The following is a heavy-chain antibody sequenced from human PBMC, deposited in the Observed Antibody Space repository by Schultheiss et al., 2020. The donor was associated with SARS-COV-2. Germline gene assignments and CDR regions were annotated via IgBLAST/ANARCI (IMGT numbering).Heavy chain of an antibody. J-gene: IGHJ6*02. CDR3: ARDGGSGTYYPEYYGMDV. CDR2: INYRGNT. CDR1: GGSINTYY. Sequence: SETLSLTCTVSGGSINTYYWSWIRQPPGKGLEWIGYINYRGNTNYNPSLKSRVTMSVETSKNQFSLRLRSVTAADTAVYYCARDGGSGTYYPEYYGMDVWGQGSTVTGSS. V-gene: IGHV4-59*01. D-gene: IGHD3-10*01.